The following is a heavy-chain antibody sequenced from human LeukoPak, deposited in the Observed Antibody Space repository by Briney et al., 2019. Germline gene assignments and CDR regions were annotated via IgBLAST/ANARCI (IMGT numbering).Heavy chain of an antibody. Sequence: PAGGSLRLSCAASGFTFGSYAMHWVRQAPGKGLEWVAVISYDGSNKYYADSVKGRFTISRDNSKNTLYLQMNSLRAEDTAVYYCAKDGIAAAGTTGYYFDYWGQGTLVTVSS. V-gene: IGHV3-30*04. CDR3: AKDGIAAAGTTGYYFDY. CDR2: ISYDGSNK. D-gene: IGHD6-13*01. CDR1: GFTFGSYA. J-gene: IGHJ4*02.